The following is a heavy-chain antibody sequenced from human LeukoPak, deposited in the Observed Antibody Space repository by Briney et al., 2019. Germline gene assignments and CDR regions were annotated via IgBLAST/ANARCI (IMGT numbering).Heavy chain of an antibody. CDR1: GGSISSYY. Sequence: PSETLSLTCTVSGGSISSYYWTWIRQPPGKGLEWIGYIYYSRSTSYNPSLKSRVTMSVDTSKNQFSLKLSSVTAADTAVYYCARADGGWYFDYWGQGTLVTVSS. V-gene: IGHV4-59*13. CDR3: ARADGGWYFDY. CDR2: IYYSRST. J-gene: IGHJ4*02. D-gene: IGHD6-19*01.